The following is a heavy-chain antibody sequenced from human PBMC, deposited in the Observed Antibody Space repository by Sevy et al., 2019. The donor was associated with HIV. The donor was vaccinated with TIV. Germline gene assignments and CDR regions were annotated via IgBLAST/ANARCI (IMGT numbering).Heavy chain of an antibody. D-gene: IGHD3-22*01. CDR3: AREKDYYDSSGNDY. CDR1: GYSISSGYY. V-gene: IGHV4-38-2*02. CDR2: IYHSGST. Sequence: SETLSLTCAVSGYSISSGYYWGWIRQPPGKGLEWIGSIYHSGSTYYNPSLKSRVTISVDTSKNQFSLKLSSVTAADTTVYYCAREKDYYDSSGNDYWGQGTLVTVSS. J-gene: IGHJ4*02.